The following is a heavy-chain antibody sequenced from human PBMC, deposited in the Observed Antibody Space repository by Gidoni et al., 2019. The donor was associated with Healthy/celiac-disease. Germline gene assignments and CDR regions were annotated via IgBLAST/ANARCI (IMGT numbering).Heavy chain of an antibody. Sequence: QVQLVESGGGVVQPGRSLRLSCAASGFTFSSYAMHWVRQAPGKGLEWVAVISYDGSNKYYADSVKGRFTISRDNSKNTLYLQMNSLRAEDTAVYYCAREVPAQGIGWFDPWGQGTLVTVSS. D-gene: IGHD2-2*01. CDR3: AREVPAQGIGWFDP. CDR1: GFTFSSYA. V-gene: IGHV3-30-3*01. J-gene: IGHJ5*02. CDR2: ISYDGSNK.